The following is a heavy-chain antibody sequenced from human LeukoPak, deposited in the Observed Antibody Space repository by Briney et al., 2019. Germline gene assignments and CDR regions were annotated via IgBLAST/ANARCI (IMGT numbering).Heavy chain of an antibody. V-gene: IGHV4-59*01. CDR3: ARSGGSGSHFEY. CDR1: GGSISSYY. CDR2: IYYTGGT. J-gene: IGHJ4*02. Sequence: SETLSLTCTVSGGSISSYYWSWIRQPPGRGLEWIGYIYYTGGTNYNPSLESRVTISVATSKNQFSLKLSSVTAADTAVYYCARSGGSGSHFEYWGQGTLVTVSP. D-gene: IGHD3-10*01.